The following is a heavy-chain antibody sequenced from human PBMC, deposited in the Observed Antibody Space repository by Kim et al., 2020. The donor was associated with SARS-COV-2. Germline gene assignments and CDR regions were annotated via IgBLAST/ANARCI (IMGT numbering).Heavy chain of an antibody. D-gene: IGHD2-8*01. CDR3: ARDCTNGVCYYFDY. V-gene: IGHV3-23*01. CDR1: GFTFSSYA. J-gene: IGHJ4*02. Sequence: GGSLRLSCAASGFTFSSYAMSWVRQAPGKGLEWVSAISGSGGSTYYADSVKGRFTISRDNSKNTLYLQMNSLRAEDTAVYYCARDCTNGVCYYFDYWGQGTLVTVSS. CDR2: ISGSGGST.